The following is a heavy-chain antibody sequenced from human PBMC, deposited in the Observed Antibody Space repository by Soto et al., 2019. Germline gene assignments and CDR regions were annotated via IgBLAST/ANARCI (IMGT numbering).Heavy chain of an antibody. J-gene: IGHJ6*02. V-gene: IGHV4-59*01. Sequence: SETLSLTCTVSGGSISSYYWSWIRQPPGKGLEWIGYIYYSGSTNYNPSLKSRVTISVDTSKNQFSLKLSSVTAADTAVYYCARDPSSGWHPSYGMDVRGQGTTVTVPS. CDR2: IYYSGST. CDR1: GGSISSYY. D-gene: IGHD6-19*01. CDR3: ARDPSSGWHPSYGMDV.